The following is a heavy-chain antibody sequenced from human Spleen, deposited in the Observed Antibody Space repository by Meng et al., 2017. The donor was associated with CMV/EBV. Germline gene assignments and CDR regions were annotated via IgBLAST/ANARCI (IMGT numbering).Heavy chain of an antibody. CDR2: IYYTGSS. CDR3: ASSQPR. Sequence: SETLSLTCSVSGYSISSGYYWGWIRQPPGKGLEWIGSIYYTGSSYYNPSLMSRVTISVDTSKNRLSLRLSSVTAADTAVYDCASSQPRWGRGTLVTVSS. CDR1: GYSISSGYY. J-gene: IGHJ4*02. V-gene: IGHV4-38-2*02.